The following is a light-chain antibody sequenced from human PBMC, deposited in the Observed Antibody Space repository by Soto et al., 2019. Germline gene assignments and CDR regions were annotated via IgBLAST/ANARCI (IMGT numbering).Light chain of an antibody. CDR2: DAS. Sequence: TQMTPSPSSLSASVGDRVTITCQASQNINNYLNWYQQKPGRAPKLLIYDASNLEAGVPSRFRGSGSGTDFTFTISSLQPEDIATYYCQQYDTLPLTFGGGTNVDIK. J-gene: IGKJ4*01. CDR3: QQYDTLPLT. V-gene: IGKV1-33*01. CDR1: QNINNY.